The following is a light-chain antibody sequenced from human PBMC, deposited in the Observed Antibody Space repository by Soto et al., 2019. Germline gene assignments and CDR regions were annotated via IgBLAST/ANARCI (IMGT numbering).Light chain of an antibody. CDR3: QQYGSSPQYT. Sequence: PGERATLSCRASQSVSSSYLAWYQQKPGQAPRLLIYGASSRATGIPDRFSGSGSGTDFTLTISRLEPEDFAVYYCQQYGSSPQYTFGQGTKLEIK. V-gene: IGKV3-20*01. CDR1: QSVSSSY. J-gene: IGKJ2*01. CDR2: GAS.